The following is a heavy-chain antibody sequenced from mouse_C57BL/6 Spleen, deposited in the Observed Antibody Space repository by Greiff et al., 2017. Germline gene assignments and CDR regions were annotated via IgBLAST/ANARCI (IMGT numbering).Heavy chain of an antibody. CDR2: ISSGSSNI. CDR3: ERDDCDMAWFAY. Sequence: EVKLVESGGGLVKPGGSLKLSCAASGFTFSDYGMHWVRQAPEKGLEWVAYISSGSSNIYYADTVKGRFTISRDNAKNTLFLQMTSLRSEDTAMYYCERDDCDMAWFAYWGQGTLVTVSA. CDR1: GFTFSDYG. J-gene: IGHJ3*01. V-gene: IGHV5-17*01.